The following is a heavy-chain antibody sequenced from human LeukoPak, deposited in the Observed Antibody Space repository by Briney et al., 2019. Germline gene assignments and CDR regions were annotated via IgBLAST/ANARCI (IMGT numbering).Heavy chain of an antibody. V-gene: IGHV3-23*01. J-gene: IGHJ4*02. CDR2: ISGSGGST. CDR1: GFTFSSYS. D-gene: IGHD3-10*01. Sequence: GGSLRLSCAASGFTFSSYSMNWVRQAPGKGLEWVSAISGSGGSTYYADSVKGRFTISRDNSKNTLYLQMNSLRAEDTAVYYCARGPNYASGSYDNEVFDYWGQGTLVTVSS. CDR3: ARGPNYASGSYDNEVFDY.